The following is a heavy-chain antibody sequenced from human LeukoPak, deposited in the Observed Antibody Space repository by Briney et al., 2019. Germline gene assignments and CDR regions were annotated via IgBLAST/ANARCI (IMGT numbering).Heavy chain of an antibody. CDR3: ARWYDFWSGYYKSDDAFDI. J-gene: IGHJ3*02. CDR1: GDSITTYY. D-gene: IGHD3-3*01. CDR2: IYYSGST. Sequence: SETLSLTCTVSGDSITTYYWSWIRQPPGKGLEWIGYIYYSGSTNYNPSLKSRVTILVDTSKSQFSLKLRSVTAADTAVYYCARWYDFWSGYYKSDDAFDIWGQGTMVTVSS. V-gene: IGHV4-59*08.